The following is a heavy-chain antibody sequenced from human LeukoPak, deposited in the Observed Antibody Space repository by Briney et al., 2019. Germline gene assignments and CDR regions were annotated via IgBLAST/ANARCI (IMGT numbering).Heavy chain of an antibody. Sequence: ASVKVSCKASGYTFTGYYMHWVRQAPGQGLEWMGRINPNSGGTNYAQKFQGRVTMTRDTSISTAYMELSRLRSDDTALYYCARVSSASGYYCHYWGQGTLVTVSS. CDR3: ARVSSASGYYCHY. V-gene: IGHV1-2*06. D-gene: IGHD3-22*01. CDR1: GYTFTGYY. J-gene: IGHJ4*02. CDR2: INPNSGGT.